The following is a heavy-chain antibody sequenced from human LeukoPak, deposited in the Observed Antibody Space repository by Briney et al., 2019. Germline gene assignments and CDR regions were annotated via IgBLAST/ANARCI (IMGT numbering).Heavy chain of an antibody. CDR1: GGSISSYY. CDR2: IYTSGST. J-gene: IGHJ5*02. D-gene: IGHD3-10*01. V-gene: IGHV4-4*07. Sequence: SETLSLTCTVSGGSISSYYWSWIRQPAGKGLEWIGRIYTSGSTNYNPSLKSRVTMSVDTSRNQFSLKLSSVTAADTAVYYGARARNHAYYYGSGSFDPWGQGTLVTVSS. CDR3: ARARNHAYYYGSGSFDP.